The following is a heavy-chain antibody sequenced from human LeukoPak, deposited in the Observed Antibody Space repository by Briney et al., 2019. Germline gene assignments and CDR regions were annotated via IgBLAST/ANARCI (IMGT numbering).Heavy chain of an antibody. Sequence: ASLKVSCKASGYTFTGYYVHWVRQAPGQGLEWMGWINPNNDDTNYAQEFQGRVTMTRDTSIRTVYLELSGLRSDDTAVYYCAKNPYEYYFDYWGQGTLVTVSS. V-gene: IGHV1-2*02. CDR3: AKNPYEYYFDY. CDR1: GYTFTGYY. CDR2: INPNNDDT. J-gene: IGHJ4*02. D-gene: IGHD5-12*01.